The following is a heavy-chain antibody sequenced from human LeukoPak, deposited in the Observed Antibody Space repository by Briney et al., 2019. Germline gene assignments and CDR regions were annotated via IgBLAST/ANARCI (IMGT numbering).Heavy chain of an antibody. Sequence: ASVKVSCKASGYTFTSYYMHWVRQAPGQGLEWMEIINPSGGSTSYAQKFQGRVTMTRDTSTSTVYMELSSLRAEDTAVYYCARVSQTTVVTGYFDLWGRGTLVTVSS. D-gene: IGHD4-23*01. CDR3: ARVSQTTVVTGYFDL. CDR1: GYTFTSYY. CDR2: INPSGGST. J-gene: IGHJ2*01. V-gene: IGHV1-46*01.